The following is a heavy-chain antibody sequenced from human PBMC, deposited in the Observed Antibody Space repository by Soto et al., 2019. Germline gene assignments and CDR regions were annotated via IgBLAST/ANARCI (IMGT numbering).Heavy chain of an antibody. D-gene: IGHD4-17*01. CDR1: GGTFSSYA. CDR3: ARDNFDRATVTTGEFDY. CDR2: IIPIFGTA. V-gene: IGHV1-69*12. Sequence: QVQLVQSGAEVKKPGSSVKVSCKASGGTFSSYAISWVRQAPGQGLEWMGGIIPIFGTANYAQKFQGRVTITADEYTSTAYMELSSLRSEDTAVYYCARDNFDRATVTTGEFDYWGQGTLVTVSS. J-gene: IGHJ4*02.